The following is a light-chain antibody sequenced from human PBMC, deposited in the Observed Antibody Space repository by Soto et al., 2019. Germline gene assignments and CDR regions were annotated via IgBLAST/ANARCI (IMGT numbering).Light chain of an antibody. CDR1: QSVASN. V-gene: IGKV3-15*01. Sequence: EIVMTQSPASLSVSPGDGATLSCRASQSVASNVAWYQQKPGQGPRLLIHGASTRAVSVPARFSGSGSGTDFTLTISSLQSEDFAVYYCQQYHNWPPQYTFGQGTKLQI. CDR3: QQYHNWPPQYT. CDR2: GAS. J-gene: IGKJ2*01.